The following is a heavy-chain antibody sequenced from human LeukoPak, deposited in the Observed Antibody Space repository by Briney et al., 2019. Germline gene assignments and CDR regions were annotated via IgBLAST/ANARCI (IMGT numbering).Heavy chain of an antibody. D-gene: IGHD1-26*01. CDR2: IYPGDSDT. CDR1: GYSFTSYW. V-gene: IGHV5-51*01. J-gene: IGHJ3*02. CDR3: ARSSGSYFDAFDI. Sequence: GESLKISCKGSGYSFTSYWIGWVRQMPGKGLEWVGIIYPGDSDTRYSPSFQGQVTISADKSISTAYLQWSSLKASDTAMYYCARSSGSYFDAFDIWGQGTMVTVSS.